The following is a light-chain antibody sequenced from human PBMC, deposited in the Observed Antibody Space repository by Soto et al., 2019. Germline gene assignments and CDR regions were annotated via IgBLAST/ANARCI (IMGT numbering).Light chain of an antibody. Sequence: EIVMTKSPATLSVSPGERATLSGRARQSVSSNLAWYQQKPGQAPRLLIYGASTRATGIPARFSGSGSGTEFTLAISSLQSEDFAVYYCEQYNTWPPYTFGQGTKLEIK. CDR2: GAS. J-gene: IGKJ2*01. CDR3: EQYNTWPPYT. V-gene: IGKV3-15*01. CDR1: QSVSSN.